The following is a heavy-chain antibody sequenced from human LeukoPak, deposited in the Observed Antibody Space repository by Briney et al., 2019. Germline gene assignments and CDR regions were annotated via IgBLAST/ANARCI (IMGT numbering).Heavy chain of an antibody. CDR3: ARAGMGYYFDY. CDR1: GGSISSYY. CDR2: IYYSGST. V-gene: IGHV4-59*01. D-gene: IGHD6-13*01. J-gene: IGHJ4*02. Sequence: SETLSLTCTVSGGSISSYYWSWIRQPPGKGLEWIGYIYYSGSTNYNPSLKSRVTISVDTSKHQFSLELSSVTAADTAVYYCARAGMGYYFDYWGQGTLVTVSS.